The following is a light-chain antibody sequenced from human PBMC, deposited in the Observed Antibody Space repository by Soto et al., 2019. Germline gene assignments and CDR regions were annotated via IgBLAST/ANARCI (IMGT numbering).Light chain of an antibody. Sequence: QSALTQSPSASGSPGPSGTISCTGTSSDVGGHNYVSWYQHHPGKAPKLIIYEVSKRPSGVPDRFSGSKSGNTASLTVSGLQAEDEAVYYCSSTAGNNNLVFGGGTKLTVL. CDR1: SSDVGGHNY. CDR3: SSTAGNNNLV. CDR2: EVS. V-gene: IGLV2-8*01. J-gene: IGLJ3*02.